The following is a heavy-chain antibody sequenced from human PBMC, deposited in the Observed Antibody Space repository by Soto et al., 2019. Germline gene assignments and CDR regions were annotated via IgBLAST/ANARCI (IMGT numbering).Heavy chain of an antibody. D-gene: IGHD6-13*01. Sequence: SETLSLTCTVSGGSISSSTYYWGWIRQPPGKGLDWIGNLYYSGNTYYAPSLKSRVTISVDSSKNQFSLKLNSVTAADTAVYYCARGVTNSWYYFDYWGQGTLVTVSS. CDR2: LYYSGNT. CDR1: GGSISSSTYY. J-gene: IGHJ4*02. V-gene: IGHV4-39*01. CDR3: ARGVTNSWYYFDY.